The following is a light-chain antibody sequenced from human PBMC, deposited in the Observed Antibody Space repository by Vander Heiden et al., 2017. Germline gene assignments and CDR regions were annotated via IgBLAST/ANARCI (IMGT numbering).Light chain of an antibody. CDR2: KAS. V-gene: IGKV1-5*03. J-gene: IGKJ2*01. Sequence: DIQMTQSPSTLSASVGDRVTITCRASQSISSWLAWYQQKPGKAPKLLIYKASSLESGVPSRFSGSGSGTEFTLTISSLQPDDFATYYCQQDNSSSHTFGQGTKVEIK. CDR3: QQDNSSSHT. CDR1: QSISSW.